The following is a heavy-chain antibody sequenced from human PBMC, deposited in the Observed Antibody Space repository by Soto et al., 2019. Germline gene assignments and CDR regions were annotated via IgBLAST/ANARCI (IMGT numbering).Heavy chain of an antibody. Sequence: PSETLSITCTVSGGSISSGGYYWSWIRQHPGKGLEWIGYIYYSGSTYYNPSLKSRVTISVDTSKNQFSLKLSSVTAADTAVYYCARGRRPDLDYWGQGTLVTVSS. CDR3: ARGRRPDLDY. D-gene: IGHD6-6*01. CDR1: GGSISSGGYY. CDR2: IYYSGST. V-gene: IGHV4-31*03. J-gene: IGHJ4*02.